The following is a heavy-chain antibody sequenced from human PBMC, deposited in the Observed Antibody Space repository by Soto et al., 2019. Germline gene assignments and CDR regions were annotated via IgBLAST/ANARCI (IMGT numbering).Heavy chain of an antibody. V-gene: IGHV3-30-3*01. D-gene: IGHD6-6*01. Sequence: QVQLVESGGGVVQPGTSLRLSCAASGFTFTNYAMHWVRQAPGKGLEWVSIISYDGTNKYFADSVEGRFTISRDNSKNTWYVQMNSLTAEDTAMYYCASEMPAPPPYYNGMDVWGQGTTVTVS. CDR1: GFTFTNYA. J-gene: IGHJ6*02. CDR2: ISYDGTNK. CDR3: ASEMPAPPPYYNGMDV.